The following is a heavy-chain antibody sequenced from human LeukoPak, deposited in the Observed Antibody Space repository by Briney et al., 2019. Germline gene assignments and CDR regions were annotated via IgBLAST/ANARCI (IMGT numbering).Heavy chain of an antibody. V-gene: IGHV3-23*01. CDR2: ISGSGSTT. Sequence: GGSLRLSCAASGFTFSSYAMSWVRQAPGKGLEWVSGISGSGSTTSYAESVKGRLTISRDNSKSTLYLQVNSLRPEGTAVYYCASSVAVGGRGRGYWGQGTLVTVSS. D-gene: IGHD6-19*01. J-gene: IGHJ4*02. CDR3: ASSVAVGGRGRGY. CDR1: GFTFSSYA.